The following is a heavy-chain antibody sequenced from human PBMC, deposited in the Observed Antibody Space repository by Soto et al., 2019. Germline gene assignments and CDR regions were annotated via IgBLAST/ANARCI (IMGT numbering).Heavy chain of an antibody. V-gene: IGHV3-7*03. CDR3: VKDGGYCSSTTCYSPRNHYFDS. CDR2: IKFDGSVK. D-gene: IGHD2-2*01. CDR1: GFTFSDYW. Sequence: PGVSLRLSCAASGFTFSDYWMSWVRQAPGKGPEWVANIKFDGSVKQYVDSVRGRFTISRDNSRNSLFLQMNSLRAGDTAVYYCVKDGGYCSSTTCYSPRNHYFDSWGQGTLVTVSS. J-gene: IGHJ4*02.